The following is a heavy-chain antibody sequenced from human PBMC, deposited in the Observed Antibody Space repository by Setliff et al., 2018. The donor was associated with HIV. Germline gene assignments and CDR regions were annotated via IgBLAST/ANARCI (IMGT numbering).Heavy chain of an antibody. CDR3: ARGADYLGIPSYYYYYKGV. CDR2: MNPNSGNT. V-gene: IGHV1-8*01. D-gene: IGHD7-27*01. Sequence: ASVKVSCKASGYTFTSYDIYWVRQATGQGLEWMGWMNPNSGNTGYAQKFQGRITMTRNTSINTTYMKLSRLTSEDTAVHYCARGADYLGIPSYYYYYKGVWGKGTTVTVSS. J-gene: IGHJ6*03. CDR1: GYTFTSYD.